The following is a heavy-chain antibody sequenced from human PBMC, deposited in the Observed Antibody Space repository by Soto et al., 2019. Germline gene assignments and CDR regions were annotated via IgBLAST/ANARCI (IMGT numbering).Heavy chain of an antibody. V-gene: IGHV3-21*01. J-gene: IGHJ3*02. CDR2: ISSSSSYI. CDR3: ARPYYYDSSGYYWDPDAFDI. D-gene: IGHD3-22*01. CDR1: GFTFSSYS. Sequence: GGSLRLSCAASGFTFSSYSMNWVRQAPGKGLEWVSSISSSSSYIYYADSVKGRFTISRGNAKNSLYLQMNSLRAEDTAVYYCARPYYYDSSGYYWDPDAFDIWGQGTMVTVSS.